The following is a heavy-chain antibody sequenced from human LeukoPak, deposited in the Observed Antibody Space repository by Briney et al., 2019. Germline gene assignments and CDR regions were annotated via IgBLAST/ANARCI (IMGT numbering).Heavy chain of an antibody. CDR1: GGSISSYY. CDR2: IYYSGST. J-gene: IGHJ4*02. D-gene: IGHD3-22*01. CDR3: ARLSSSGYYPIDY. V-gene: IGHV4-59*08. Sequence: PSETLSLTCTVSGGSISSYYWSWIRQPPGKGLEWIGYIYYSGSTNYNPSLKSRVTISVDTSKNQFSLKLSSVTAADTAVYYCARLSSSGYYPIDYWGQGTLVTVSS.